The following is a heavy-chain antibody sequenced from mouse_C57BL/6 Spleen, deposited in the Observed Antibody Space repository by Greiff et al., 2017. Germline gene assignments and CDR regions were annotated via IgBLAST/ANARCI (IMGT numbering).Heavy chain of an antibody. J-gene: IGHJ2*01. V-gene: IGHV5-17*01. D-gene: IGHD4-1*01. CDR2: ISSGSSTI. CDR1: GFTFSDYG. Sequence: EVHLVESGGGLVKPGGSLKLSCAASGFTFSDYGMHWVRQAPEKGLEWVAYISSGSSTIYYADTVKGRFTISRDNAKNTLFLQMTSLRSEDTAMYYCARWIAGTSYYFDYWGQGTTLTVSS. CDR3: ARWIAGTSYYFDY.